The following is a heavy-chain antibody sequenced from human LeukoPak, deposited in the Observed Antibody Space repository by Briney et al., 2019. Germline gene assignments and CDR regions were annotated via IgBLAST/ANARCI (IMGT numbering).Heavy chain of an antibody. CDR1: GFTFRNYG. D-gene: IGHD2-15*01. CDR3: ARDRGWPAVHFDL. Sequence: GGSLRLSCAASGFTFRNYGMHWVRQAPGKGLEWVAVIWYDGSNKYYVDSVKGRFTVSRDNSKDMLYLQMNSLGAEDTALYYCARDRGWPAVHFDLWGQEPWSPSPQ. V-gene: IGHV3-33*08. J-gene: IGHJ4*01. CDR2: IWYDGSNK.